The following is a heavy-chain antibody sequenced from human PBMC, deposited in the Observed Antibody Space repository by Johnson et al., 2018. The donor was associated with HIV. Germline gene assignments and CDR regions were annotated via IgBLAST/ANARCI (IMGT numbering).Heavy chain of an antibody. CDR2: ISYDGSNK. CDR1: GFTFDDYG. D-gene: IGHD5-24*01. CDR3: ASGEDDGF. Sequence: QMQLVESGGGLVQPGGSLRLSCAASGFTFDDYGMNWVRQAPGKGLEWVAVISYDGSNKYYADSVRGRFTISRDNSKKTLYLQMNSLRTEDTAVYYCASGEDDGFWGQGTMVTVSS. J-gene: IGHJ3*01. V-gene: IGHV3-30*03.